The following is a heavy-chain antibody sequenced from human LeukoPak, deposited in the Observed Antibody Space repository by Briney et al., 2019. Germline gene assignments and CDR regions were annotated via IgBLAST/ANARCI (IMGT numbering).Heavy chain of an antibody. CDR3: VRNFDSYNAFDI. D-gene: IGHD3-22*01. Sequence: SETLSLTCTVSGGSISSGAYYWSWIRQHPGKGLEWIGYIYYNGNTYYNPSLKSRLTISGDTSKNQFSLKLSSVTAADTAVYYCVRNFDSYNAFDIWGQGTMVTASS. J-gene: IGHJ3*02. V-gene: IGHV4-31*03. CDR2: IYYNGNT. CDR1: GGSISSGAYY.